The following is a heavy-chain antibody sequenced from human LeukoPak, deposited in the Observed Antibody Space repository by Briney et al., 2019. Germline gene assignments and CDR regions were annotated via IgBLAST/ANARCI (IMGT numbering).Heavy chain of an antibody. Sequence: SETLSLTCAVSGGSISSYYWSWIRQPPGKGLEWIGYIYYSGSTNYNPSLKSRLTMSIDTSKNQFSLKLSSVTAADTAVYFCARDQEHCSGTSCYPYWYDSWGQGTLVTVSS. J-gene: IGHJ5*01. V-gene: IGHV4-59*12. CDR2: IYYSGST. D-gene: IGHD2-2*01. CDR3: ARDQEHCSGTSCYPYWYDS. CDR1: GGSISSYY.